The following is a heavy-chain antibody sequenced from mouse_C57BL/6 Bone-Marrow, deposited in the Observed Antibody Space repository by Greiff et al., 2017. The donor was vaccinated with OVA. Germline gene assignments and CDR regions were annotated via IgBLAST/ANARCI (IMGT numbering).Heavy chain of an antibody. V-gene: IGHV1-19*01. CDR2: INPYNGGT. D-gene: IGHD2-5*01. J-gene: IGHJ2*01. Sequence: EVKLVESGPVLVKPGASVKMSCKASGYTFTDYYMNWVKQSHGKSLEWIGVINPYNGGTSYNQKFKGKATLTVDKSSSTAYMELNSLTSEDSAVYYCARRDSNYVDYWGQGTTRTVSS. CDR3: ARRDSNYVDY. CDR1: GYTFTDYY.